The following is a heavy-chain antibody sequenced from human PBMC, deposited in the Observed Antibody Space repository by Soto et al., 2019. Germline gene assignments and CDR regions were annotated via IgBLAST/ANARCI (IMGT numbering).Heavy chain of an antibody. Sequence: SETLSLTCSVSGDSISTSRFYLPWIRQPPGEGLEWIGSIYHTGNAYYNPSLKSRVTISVDTSKNQFSLKLTSVTAADAALYYCARDFFDSSDYTTKWFDPWGQGTLVTVSS. V-gene: IGHV4-39*01. CDR1: GDSISTSRFY. CDR2: IYHTGNA. J-gene: IGHJ5*02. D-gene: IGHD3-22*01. CDR3: ARDFFDSSDYTTKWFDP.